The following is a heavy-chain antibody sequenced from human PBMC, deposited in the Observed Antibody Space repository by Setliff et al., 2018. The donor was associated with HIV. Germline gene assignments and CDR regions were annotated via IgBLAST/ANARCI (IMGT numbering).Heavy chain of an antibody. CDR3: ARGGRSDGYHIAS. V-gene: IGHV4-4*07. CDR1: GGSISSYY. CDR2: IYTSGST. Sequence: SETLSLTCTVSGGSISSYYWSWIRQPAGKGLEWIGRIYTSGSTNYNPSLQSRVTLSVDTSKNQFSLTLTSVTAADTAVYYCARGGRSDGYHIASWGQGILVTAPQ. J-gene: IGHJ4*02. D-gene: IGHD2-15*01.